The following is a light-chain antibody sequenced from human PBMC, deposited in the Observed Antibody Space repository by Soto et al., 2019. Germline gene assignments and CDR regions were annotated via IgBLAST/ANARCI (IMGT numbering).Light chain of an antibody. Sequence: QSALTQPPSASGSPGQSVTISCTGTSSDVGAYDSVSWYQQHPGKAPKLMIYEVNKRPSGVPDRFSGSKFGNTASLTVSGLRAEDEADYYCCSYAGSNIYVVFGGGTQLTVL. J-gene: IGLJ2*01. CDR1: SSDVGAYDS. CDR2: EVN. V-gene: IGLV2-8*01. CDR3: CSYAGSNIYVV.